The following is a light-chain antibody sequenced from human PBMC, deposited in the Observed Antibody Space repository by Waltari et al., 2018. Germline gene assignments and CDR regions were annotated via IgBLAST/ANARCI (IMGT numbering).Light chain of an antibody. CDR1: SSKIGSNT. Sequence: QSVLTQPPSASGTPGQRVTISCSGSSSKIGSNTVNWYQQLPGTAPKLLIYSNNARPSGGPGRLSRSTAGPSAALAISGLQSEDGADYYCAAWDASLNGPVFGGGTKLTVL. CDR3: AAWDASLNGPV. J-gene: IGLJ2*01. V-gene: IGLV1-44*01. CDR2: SNN.